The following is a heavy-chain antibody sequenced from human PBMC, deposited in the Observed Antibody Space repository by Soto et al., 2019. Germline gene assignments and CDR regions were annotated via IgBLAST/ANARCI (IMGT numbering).Heavy chain of an antibody. CDR2: IDGSGATT. J-gene: IGHJ5*01. CDR3: AKNSGWFDS. V-gene: IGHV3-23*01. Sequence: PGGSLRLSCAASGFPFSSNDMTWVRQAPGKGLEWVSTIDGSGATTYYADFVEGLFTISRDNSKNTVYVQINNLRADDTALYYCAKNSGWFDSWGQGT. D-gene: IGHD3-10*01. CDR1: GFPFSSND.